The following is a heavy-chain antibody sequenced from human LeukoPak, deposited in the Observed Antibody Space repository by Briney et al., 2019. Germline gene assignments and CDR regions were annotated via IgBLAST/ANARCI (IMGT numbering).Heavy chain of an antibody. V-gene: IGHV1-8*01. J-gene: IGHJ4*02. CDR2: MNPNSGNT. CDR3: AGGRRWPQRNGNFDY. Sequence: GASVKVSCKASGYTFTSYDINWVRQATGQGPEWMGWMNPNSGNTGYAQKFQGRVTMTRNTSISTAYMELSSLRSEDTAVYYCAGGRRWPQRNGNFDYWGQGTLVTVSS. D-gene: IGHD1-1*01. CDR1: GYTFTSYD.